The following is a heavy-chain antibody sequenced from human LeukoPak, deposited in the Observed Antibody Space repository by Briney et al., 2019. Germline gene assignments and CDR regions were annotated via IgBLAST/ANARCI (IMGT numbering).Heavy chain of an antibody. CDR1: GGSFSGYY. J-gene: IGHJ4*02. V-gene: IGHV4-59*08. Sequence: PSETLSLTCAVYGGSFSGYYWSWIRQPPGKGLEWIGYIYYSGSTNYNPSLKSRVTISVDTSKNQFSLKLSSVTAADTAVYYCARRGELRGVLNFDYWGQGTLVTVSS. CDR3: ARRGELRGVLNFDY. D-gene: IGHD3-10*01. CDR2: IYYSGST.